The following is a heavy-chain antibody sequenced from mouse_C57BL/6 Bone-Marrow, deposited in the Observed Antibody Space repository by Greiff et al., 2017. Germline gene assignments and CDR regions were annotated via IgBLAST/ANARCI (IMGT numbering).Heavy chain of an antibody. J-gene: IGHJ4*01. CDR2: IYPRGGNT. V-gene: IGHV1-81*01. CDR1: GYTFTSYG. CDR3: AIPFYYAMDY. Sequence: VQLQQSGAELARPGASVKLSCTASGYTFTSYGISWVKQRTGQGLEWIGEIYPRGGNTYYHEKFKGKATLTADKSTTTAYMELRSLTSEYSAVDFCAIPFYYAMDYGGQGTSVTVSS. D-gene: IGHD5-1-1*01.